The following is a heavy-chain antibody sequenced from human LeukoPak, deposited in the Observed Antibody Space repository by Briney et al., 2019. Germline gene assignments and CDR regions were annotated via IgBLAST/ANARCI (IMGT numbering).Heavy chain of an antibody. CDR3: ARDRSGSYPYYFDY. J-gene: IGHJ4*02. Sequence: GGSPRLSCAASGFTLSSYWMSWVRQAPGKGLEWVANIKPDGSEKYYVDSVKGRFNISRDNAENSLYLQMNDLRADDTAVYYCARDRSGSYPYYFDYWGQGTLVTVSS. CDR1: GFTLSSYW. CDR2: IKPDGSEK. V-gene: IGHV3-7*01. D-gene: IGHD1-26*01.